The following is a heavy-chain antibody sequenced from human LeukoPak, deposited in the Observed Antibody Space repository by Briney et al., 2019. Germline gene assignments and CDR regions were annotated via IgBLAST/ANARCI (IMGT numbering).Heavy chain of an antibody. V-gene: IGHV4-61*05. CDR3: ARGVVRYFDWSLGYNWFDP. Sequence: SETLSLTCTVSGGSISSSSYYWGWIRQPPGKGLEWIGYIYYSGSTNYNPSLKSRVTISVDTSKNQFSLKLSSVTAADTAVYYCARGVVRYFDWSLGYNWFDPWGQGTLVTVSS. D-gene: IGHD3-9*01. CDR2: IYYSGST. J-gene: IGHJ5*02. CDR1: GGSISSSSYY.